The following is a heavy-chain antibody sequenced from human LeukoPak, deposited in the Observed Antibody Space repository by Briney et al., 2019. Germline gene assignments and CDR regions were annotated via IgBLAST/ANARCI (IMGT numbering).Heavy chain of an antibody. V-gene: IGHV1-69*13. CDR1: GGTFSSYV. CDR3: ARSPRITMIVVVTELDY. Sequence: SVKVSCKASGGTFSSYVINWVRQAPGQGLEWMGGIIPIFGTANYAQKFQGRVTITADESTSTAYMELSSLRSEDTAVYYCARSPRITMIVVVTELDYWGQGTLVTVSS. J-gene: IGHJ4*02. CDR2: IIPIFGTA. D-gene: IGHD3-22*01.